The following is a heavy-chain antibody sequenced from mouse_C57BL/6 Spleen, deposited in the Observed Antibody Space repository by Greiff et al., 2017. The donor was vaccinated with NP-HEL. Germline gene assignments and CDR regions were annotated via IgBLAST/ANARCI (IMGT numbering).Heavy chain of an antibody. CDR2: IDPETGGT. Sequence: QVQLQQSGAELVRPGASVTLSCKASGYTFTDYEMHWVKQTPVHGLEWIGAIDPETGGTAYNQKFKGKAILTADKSSSTAYMKLRSLTSEDSAVYYCTRSLITTVVAPYAMDYWGQGTSVTVSS. CDR1: GYTFTDYE. CDR3: TRSLITTVVAPYAMDY. J-gene: IGHJ4*01. V-gene: IGHV1-15*01. D-gene: IGHD1-1*01.